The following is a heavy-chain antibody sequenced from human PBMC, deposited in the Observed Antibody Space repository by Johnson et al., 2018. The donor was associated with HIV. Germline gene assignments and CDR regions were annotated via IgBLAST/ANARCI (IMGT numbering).Heavy chain of an antibody. Sequence: QMQLVESGGGVVQPGRSLRLSCAASGFTFSSYGMHWVHQAPGKGLEWVAFIRYDGSNKYYADSVKGRFTISRDNSKSTFFLQMNSLTPEDTGVYYCAKERRAPRAFDIWGQGTMVTVSS. CDR1: GFTFSSYG. CDR3: AKERRAPRAFDI. J-gene: IGHJ3*02. V-gene: IGHV3-30*02. CDR2: IRYDGSNK.